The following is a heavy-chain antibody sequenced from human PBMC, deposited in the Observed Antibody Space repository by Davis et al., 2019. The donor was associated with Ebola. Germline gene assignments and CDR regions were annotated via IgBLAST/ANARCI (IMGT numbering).Heavy chain of an antibody. Sequence: SETLSLTCTVSGDSIRSSSYYWGWIRQPPGKGLEWIGSSFYSGSTYYNPSLKRRVTISVDTSKNQFSLKLRSVTAADTAVYYCARQGWSGYSLRHWLDPWGRGTLVTVSS. V-gene: IGHV4-39*01. D-gene: IGHD3-3*01. J-gene: IGHJ5*02. CDR3: ARQGWSGYSLRHWLDP. CDR2: SFYSGST. CDR1: GDSIRSSSYY.